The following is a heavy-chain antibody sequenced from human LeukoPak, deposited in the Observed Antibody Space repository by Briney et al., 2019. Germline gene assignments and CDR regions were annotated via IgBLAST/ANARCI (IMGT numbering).Heavy chain of an antibody. V-gene: IGHV3-23*01. D-gene: IGHD6-6*01. Sequence: GGSLRLSCAASGFTFSSYAMSWVRQAPGKGLDWVSAISGSGGSTYYADSVKGRFTISRDNSKNTLYLQMNSLRAEDTAVYYCARDPYSSTWSYGMDVWGQGTTVTVSS. CDR2: ISGSGGST. CDR1: GFTFSSYA. CDR3: ARDPYSSTWSYGMDV. J-gene: IGHJ6*02.